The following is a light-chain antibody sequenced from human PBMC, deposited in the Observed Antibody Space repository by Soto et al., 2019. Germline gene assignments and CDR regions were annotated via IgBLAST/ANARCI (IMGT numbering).Light chain of an antibody. CDR1: QTISNTF. V-gene: IGKV3-20*01. J-gene: IGKJ1*01. Sequence: EIVLTQSPGTLSLSPGERATLSCRASQTISNTFLAWYQQRPGQAPRLLIYGASSRATGIPDRFSGSGSGTDFTLTISRLEPEDFAVYYCQQYGSSPETFGQGTTVDIK. CDR2: GAS. CDR3: QQYGSSPET.